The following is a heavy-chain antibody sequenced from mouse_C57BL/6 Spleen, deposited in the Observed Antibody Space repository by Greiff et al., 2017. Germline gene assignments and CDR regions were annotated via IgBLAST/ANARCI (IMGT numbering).Heavy chain of an antibody. D-gene: IGHD1-1*01. CDR3: AKKRVGIWCPTVVDSYFDY. CDR2: IYPGDGDT. V-gene: IGHV1-82*01. CDR1: GYAFSSSW. Sequence: QLQQSGPELVKPGASVKISCKASGYAFSSSWMNWVKQRPGKGLEWIGRIYPGDGDTNYNGKFKGKATLTADKSSSTAYMQLSSLTSEYSAVYFCAKKRVGIWCPTVVDSYFDYWGQGTTLTVSS. J-gene: IGHJ2*01.